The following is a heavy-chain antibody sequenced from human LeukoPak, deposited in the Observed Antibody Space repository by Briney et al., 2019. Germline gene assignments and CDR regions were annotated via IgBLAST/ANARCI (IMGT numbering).Heavy chain of an antibody. CDR1: GFSLSTSGVG. CDR3: AHRDPRIAAAGMVY. Sequence: SVPTLVKPTQTLTLTCTFSGFSLSTSGVGVGWIRQPPGKALEWLALIYWDDYKRYRPSLKSRLTITKDTSKNQVVLTMTNMDPVDTATYYCAHRDPRIAAAGMVYWGQGTLVTVSS. CDR2: IYWDDYK. D-gene: IGHD6-13*01. J-gene: IGHJ4*02. V-gene: IGHV2-5*02.